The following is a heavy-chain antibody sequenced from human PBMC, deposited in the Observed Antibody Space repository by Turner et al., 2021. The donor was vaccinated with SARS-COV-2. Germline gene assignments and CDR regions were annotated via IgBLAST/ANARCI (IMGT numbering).Heavy chain of an antibody. CDR1: CHSTWISSYY. V-gene: IGHV4-39*01. CDR3: ARRLVVQGTDDYSCYYGMDV. J-gene: IGHJ6*02. CDR2: IYYSGGT. Sequence: PHAQVSRPRLATSSDTLSLLRCVCCHSTWISSYYCGWIRQPPGKGLECMGNIYYSGGTYYNPSLKSRVTMSIDTNKNQFSLKLSSVDATDKAVYYCARRLVVQGTDDYSCYYGMDVWGQGTTVTVSS. D-gene: IGHD3-22*01.